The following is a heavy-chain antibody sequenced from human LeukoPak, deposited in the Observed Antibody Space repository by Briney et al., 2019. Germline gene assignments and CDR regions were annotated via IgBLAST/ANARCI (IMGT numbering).Heavy chain of an antibody. J-gene: IGHJ4*02. Sequence: PGGSLRLSCAASGFTFSDYYMSWIRQAPGKGLEWVANIKQDGSEKYYVDSVKGRFTTSRDNAKNSLYLQMNSLRAEDTAVYYCARRGALRGEGRPYDYWGQGTLVTVSS. CDR1: GFTFSDYY. CDR2: IKQDGSEK. D-gene: IGHD3-16*01. CDR3: ARRGALRGEGRPYDY. V-gene: IGHV3-7*01.